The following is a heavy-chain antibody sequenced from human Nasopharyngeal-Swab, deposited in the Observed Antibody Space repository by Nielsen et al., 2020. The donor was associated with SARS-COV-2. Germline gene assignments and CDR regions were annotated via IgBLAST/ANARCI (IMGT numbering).Heavy chain of an antibody. J-gene: IGHJ6*02. CDR2: ISYDGSNQ. V-gene: IGHV3-30-3*01. CDR1: GFTFRDFA. D-gene: IGHD5-24*01. CDR3: AREVEGHYGMDV. Sequence: GESLKISCAASGFTFRDFAIHWVRQAPGKGPEWVAVISYDGSNQFYADSVRGRFTISRDNSKNKVYLQMNSLRPEDTAVYYCAREVEGHYGMDVWGQGTTVTVSS.